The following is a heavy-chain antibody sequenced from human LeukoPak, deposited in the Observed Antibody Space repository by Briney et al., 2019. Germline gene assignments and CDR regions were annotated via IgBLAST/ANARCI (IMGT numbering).Heavy chain of an antibody. J-gene: IGHJ4*02. Sequence: KTSETLSLTCAVSGGSISSGGYSWSWIRQPPGKGLEWIGYIYHSGSTYYNPSLKSRVTISVDTSKNQFSLKLSSVSAADTAVYYCARVWIQLWLTDYWGQGTLVTVSS. CDR2: IYHSGST. D-gene: IGHD5-18*01. CDR3: ARVWIQLWLTDY. V-gene: IGHV4-30-2*01. CDR1: GGSISSGGYS.